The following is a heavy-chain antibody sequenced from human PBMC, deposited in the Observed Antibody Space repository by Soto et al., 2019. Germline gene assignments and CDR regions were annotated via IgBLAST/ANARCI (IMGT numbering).Heavy chain of an antibody. CDR3: AKDGLSDSPSAIDY. CDR2: IGGSGRNT. V-gene: IGHV3-23*01. CDR1: GFMFSRSG. J-gene: IGHJ4*02. Sequence: GGSLRLSCAASGFMFSRSGMTWVRQAPGMRLESVAGIGGSGRNTYYADSVKGRFTISRDNSKNTLFLQMNSLRDEDTAIYYCAKDGLSDSPSAIDYWGQGTRVTVSS. D-gene: IGHD6-13*01.